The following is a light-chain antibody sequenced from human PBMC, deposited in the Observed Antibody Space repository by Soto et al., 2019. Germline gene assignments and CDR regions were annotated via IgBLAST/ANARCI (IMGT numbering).Light chain of an antibody. J-gene: IGKJ1*01. CDR3: QQYDSSPWT. CDR2: GAS. Sequence: ELVLTQSPGTLSLSPGERATLSCRASQRVSSSFLAWYQQKPGQAPRLLIYGASTRDTGIPDRFSGSGSGTDFTLTISRLEPEDFAVYYCQQYDSSPWTFGQGTKVEIK. CDR1: QRVSSSF. V-gene: IGKV3-20*01.